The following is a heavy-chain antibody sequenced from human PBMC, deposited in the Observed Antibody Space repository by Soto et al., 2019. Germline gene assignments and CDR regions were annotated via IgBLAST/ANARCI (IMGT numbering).Heavy chain of an antibody. CDR3: TTAPPSPRIVVRSEGFDY. V-gene: IGHV3-15*01. Sequence: EVQLVESGGGLVKPGGSLRLSCAASGFTFSNAWMTWVRQAPGKGLEWVGRIRSKTDGGTTVYAAPVKGRFTISRDDSKNTLYLQMDSLKTEDTAMYYCTTAPPSPRIVVRSEGFDYWGQGTLVTVSS. CDR1: GFTFSNAW. J-gene: IGHJ4*02. CDR2: IRSKTDGGTT. D-gene: IGHD2-2*01.